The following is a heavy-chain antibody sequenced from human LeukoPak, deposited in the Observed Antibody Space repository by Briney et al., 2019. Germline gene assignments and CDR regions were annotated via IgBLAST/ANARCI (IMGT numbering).Heavy chain of an antibody. CDR3: ARDSVEGY. CDR2: IYTSGST. D-gene: IGHD1-1*01. Sequence: SETLSLTCTVSGGSMGGYSWSWLLQPAGKCLECIGRIYTSGSTNYNPSLKSRVTMSVDTSKNQFSLKLSSVTAADTGVYYCARDSVEGYWGQGTLVTVSS. CDR1: GGSMGGYS. J-gene: IGHJ4*02. V-gene: IGHV4-4*07.